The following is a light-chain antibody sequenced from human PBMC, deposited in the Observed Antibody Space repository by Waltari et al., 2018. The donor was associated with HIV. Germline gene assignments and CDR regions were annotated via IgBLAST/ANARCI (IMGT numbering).Light chain of an antibody. J-gene: IGLJ3*02. CDR1: SSNIGTNS. CDR2: RNN. CDR3: AASDDSLSGWL. Sequence: QSELTQPPSVSGTPGQRVTNSCSGSSSNIGTNSVYWYQQLPGTAPKLLISRNNQRPSGVPDRFSGSKSGTSASLAISGLRAEDEADYFCAASDDSLSGWLFGGGTKLTVL. V-gene: IGLV1-47*01.